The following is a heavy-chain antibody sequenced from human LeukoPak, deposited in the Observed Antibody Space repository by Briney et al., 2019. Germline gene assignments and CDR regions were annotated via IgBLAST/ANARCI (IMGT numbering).Heavy chain of an antibody. J-gene: IGHJ4*02. Sequence: PGGSLRLSCAASGFTFSSYGMHWVRQAPGKGLEWVAVISYDGSNKYYADSVKGRFTIPRDNSKNTLYLQMNSLRAEDTAVYYCAKYSNYVGFDYWGQGTLVTVSS. D-gene: IGHD4-11*01. CDR2: ISYDGSNK. CDR1: GFTFSSYG. V-gene: IGHV3-30*18. CDR3: AKYSNYVGFDY.